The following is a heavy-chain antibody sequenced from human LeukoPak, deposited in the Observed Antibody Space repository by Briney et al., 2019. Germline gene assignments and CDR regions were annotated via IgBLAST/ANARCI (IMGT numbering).Heavy chain of an antibody. CDR3: ARDRDPGPFDY. J-gene: IGHJ4*02. CDR1: GGTFSSYA. CDR2: IIPIFGTA. Sequence: ASVKVSCKASGGTFSSYAISWVRQAPGQGLEWMGGIIPIFGTANYAQRFQGRVTITADESTSTAYMELSSLRSEDTAVYYCARDRDPGPFDYWGQGTLVTVSS. V-gene: IGHV1-69*13. D-gene: IGHD1-14*01.